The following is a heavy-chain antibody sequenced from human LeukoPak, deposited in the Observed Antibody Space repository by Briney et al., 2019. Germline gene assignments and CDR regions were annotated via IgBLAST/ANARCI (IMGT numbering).Heavy chain of an antibody. D-gene: IGHD3-22*01. J-gene: IGHJ4*02. CDR2: FDPEDGET. V-gene: IGHV1-24*01. CDR3: ATTFTYYYDSSGYYPFDY. Sequence: ASVKVSCKVSRYTLTELSMHWVRQAPGKGLEWMGGFDPEDGETIYAQKFQGRVTMTEDTSTDTAYMELSSLRSEDTAVYYCATTFTYYYDSSGYYPFDYWGQGTLVTVSS. CDR1: RYTLTELS.